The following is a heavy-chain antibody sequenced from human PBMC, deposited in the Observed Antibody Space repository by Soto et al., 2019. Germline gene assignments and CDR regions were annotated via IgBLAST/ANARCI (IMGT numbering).Heavy chain of an antibody. CDR3: ATAPRGNYGYPSYFDY. CDR2: IYYSGST. D-gene: IGHD3-10*01. Sequence: SETLCVRWTVAGGSLGDRGGCWGWIRPPPGKGLEWIVYIYYSGSTNYNPSLKSRVTISVDTSKNQFSLKLSSVTAADTAVYYCATAPRGNYGYPSYFDYWGQGTLVTVSS. V-gene: IGHV4-61*08. J-gene: IGHJ4*02. CDR1: GGSLGDRGGC.